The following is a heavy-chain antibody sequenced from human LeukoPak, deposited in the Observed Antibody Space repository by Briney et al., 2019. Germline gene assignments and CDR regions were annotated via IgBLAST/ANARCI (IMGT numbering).Heavy chain of an antibody. CDR1: GGSFSSGGYY. V-gene: IGHV4-31*03. CDR2: IYYRGST. Sequence: TLSLTCTVSGGSFSSGGYYWSWIRQHPGKGLEWIGSIYYRGSTHYNPSLKSRLTISVDTSKNHFSLKLSSVTAADTAVYYCARDQGVGGYFDYWGQGTLVTVSS. CDR3: ARDQGVGGYFDY. J-gene: IGHJ4*02. D-gene: IGHD4-23*01.